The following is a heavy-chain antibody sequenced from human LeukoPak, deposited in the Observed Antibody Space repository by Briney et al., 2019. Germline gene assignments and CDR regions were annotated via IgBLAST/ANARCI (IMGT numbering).Heavy chain of an antibody. J-gene: IGHJ4*02. CDR1: GFSFSTYG. CDR3: AKEILGGRGWYTIDY. Sequence: AGGSLRLSCAASGFSFSTYGMSWVRQAPGKGLEWISAIGATDRTYYAESVRGRFTISRDNFKNTLSLQMDSLRAEDTATYYCAKEILGGRGWYTIDYWGQGVLVIVSS. V-gene: IGHV3-23*01. D-gene: IGHD6-19*01. CDR2: IGATDRT.